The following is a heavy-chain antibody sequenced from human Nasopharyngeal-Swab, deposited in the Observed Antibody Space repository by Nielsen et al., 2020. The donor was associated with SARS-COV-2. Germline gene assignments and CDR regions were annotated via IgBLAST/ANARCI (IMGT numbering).Heavy chain of an antibody. CDR2: IKQDGSEK. Sequence: SQTLSCAASGFSFSTYWMTWVRQAPGKGLEWVANIKQDGSEKYYVDSVKGRFTVSRDNPKNLLYLQVNSLRAEDTAVYYCARQGVFVPAYFHQYYMDVWGKGTTVTVSS. V-gene: IGHV3-7*03. D-gene: IGHD3-16*02. J-gene: IGHJ6*03. CDR3: ARQGVFVPAYFHQYYMDV. CDR1: GFSFSTYW.